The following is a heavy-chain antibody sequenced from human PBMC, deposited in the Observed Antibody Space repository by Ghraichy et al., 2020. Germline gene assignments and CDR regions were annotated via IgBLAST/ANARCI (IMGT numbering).Heavy chain of an antibody. CDR2: INSIGTTT. V-gene: IGHV3-48*03. D-gene: IGHD1-1*01. J-gene: IGHJ4*02. CDR3: ARVWKQVMAV. Sequence: GGSLRLSCAASGFTFSSYEMNWVRQAPGKGLQWVSYINSIGTTTHYADSVKGRFTISRDNAKNSLYLEMNSLRAEDTALYYCARVWKQVMAVWGQGTLVTVSS. CDR1: GFTFSSYE.